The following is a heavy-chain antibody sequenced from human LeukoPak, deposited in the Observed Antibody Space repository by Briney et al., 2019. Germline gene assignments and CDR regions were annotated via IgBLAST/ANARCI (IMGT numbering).Heavy chain of an antibody. CDR1: GGSFSGYY. CDR3: AREMENGGGDGYAFDI. D-gene: IGHD2-21*02. J-gene: IGHJ3*02. Sequence: PSETLSLTCAVYGGSFSGYYWSWIRQPPGKGLEWIGEINHSGSTNYNPSLKSRVTISVDTSKNQFSLKLSSVTAADTAVYYCAREMENGGGDGYAFDIWGQGTMATVSS. V-gene: IGHV4-34*01. CDR2: INHSGST.